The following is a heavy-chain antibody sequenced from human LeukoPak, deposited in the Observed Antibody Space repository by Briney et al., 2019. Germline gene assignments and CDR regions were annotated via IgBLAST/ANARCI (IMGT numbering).Heavy chain of an antibody. CDR2: ISYDGTET. J-gene: IGHJ1*01. CDR1: GFTFNIYG. CDR3: AKVEDYGDYGPPKH. D-gene: IGHD4-17*01. V-gene: IGHV3-30*18. Sequence: PGRSLRLSCATSGFTFNIYGMHWVRQGPGKGLEWVAVISYDGTETHYADSVRGRFTISRDNSNNMLFLQMHSLREDDTATYYCAKVEDYGDYGPPKHWGQGTPVAVSS.